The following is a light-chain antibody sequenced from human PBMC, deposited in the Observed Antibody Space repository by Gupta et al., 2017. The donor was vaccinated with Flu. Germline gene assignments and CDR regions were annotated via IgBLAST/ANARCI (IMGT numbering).Light chain of an antibody. CDR2: NNN. Sequence: SSTSTGNNYESWYQLLQETTPDLIIYNNNKRPSGIPNPFCGSRSGTSGKVGITRPQTGDEADYYCGSWDSRLSAAVFGGGTQLTVL. V-gene: IGLV1-51*01. CDR3: GSWDSRLSAAV. J-gene: IGLJ7*01. CDR1: STSTGNNY.